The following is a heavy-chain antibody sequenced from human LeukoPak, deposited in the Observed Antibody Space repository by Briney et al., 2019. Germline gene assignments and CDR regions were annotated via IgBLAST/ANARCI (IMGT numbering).Heavy chain of an antibody. CDR2: ISGSSSTI. CDR3: ATLISGWSLY. V-gene: IGHV3-48*01. D-gene: IGHD6-19*01. Sequence: PGGSLRLSCAASGFTFSSYSMIWVRQAPGKGLEWASYISGSSSTIYYADSVKGRFTISRDNAKNSLYLQMNSLRAEDTAVYYCATLISGWSLYWGQGTLVTVSS. CDR1: GFTFSSYS. J-gene: IGHJ4*02.